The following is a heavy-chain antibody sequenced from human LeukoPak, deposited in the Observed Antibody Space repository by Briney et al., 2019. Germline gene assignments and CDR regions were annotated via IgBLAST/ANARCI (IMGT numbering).Heavy chain of an antibody. CDR2: IYYSGST. V-gene: IGHV4-59*11. CDR1: GGSISSQY. CDR3: ARHPRVSPGVYYYYMDV. J-gene: IGHJ6*03. D-gene: IGHD4-11*01. Sequence: SETLSLTCTVSGGSISSQYWSWIRQPPGKGLEWIGYIYYSGSTNYNPSLKSRVTISVDTSKNQFSLKLSSVTAADTAVYYCARHPRVSPGVYYYYMDVWGKGTTVTVSS.